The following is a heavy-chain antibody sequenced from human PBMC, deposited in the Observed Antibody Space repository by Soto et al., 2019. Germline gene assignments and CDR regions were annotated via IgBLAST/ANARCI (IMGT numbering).Heavy chain of an antibody. CDR3: ARSHYDILTGPDAFDI. CDR1: GYTFTSYY. CDR2: INPSGGST. D-gene: IGHD3-9*01. Sequence: ASVKVSCKASGYTFTSYYMHWVRQAPGQGLEWMGIINPSGGSTSYAQKFQGRVTMTRDTSTSTVYMELSSLRSEDTAVYYCARSHYDILTGPDAFDIWGQGTMVT. J-gene: IGHJ3*02. V-gene: IGHV1-46*01.